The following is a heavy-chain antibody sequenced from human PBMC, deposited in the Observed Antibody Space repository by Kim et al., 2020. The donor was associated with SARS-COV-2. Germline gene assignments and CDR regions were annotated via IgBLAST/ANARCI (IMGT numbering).Heavy chain of an antibody. D-gene: IGHD6-13*01. CDR2: IGTAGDT. CDR1: GFTFSSYD. V-gene: IGHV3-13*01. Sequence: GGSLRLSCAASGFTFSSYDMHWVRQATGKGLEWVSAIGTAGDTYYPGSVKGRFTISRENAKNSLYLQMNSLRAGDTAVYYCARGNIAAAGHYYHYYMDVWGKGTTVTVSS. J-gene: IGHJ6*03. CDR3: ARGNIAAAGHYYHYYMDV.